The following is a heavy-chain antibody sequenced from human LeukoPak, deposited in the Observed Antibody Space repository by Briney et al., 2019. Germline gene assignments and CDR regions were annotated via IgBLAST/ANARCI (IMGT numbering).Heavy chain of an antibody. J-gene: IGHJ5*02. CDR2: ISSSGSTI. Sequence: VKPGGSLRLSCAASGFTFSDYYMSWIRQAPGTGLEWVSYISSSGSTIYYADSVKGRFTISRDNAKNSLYLQVNSLRAEDTAVYYCARDGGYCSSTSCYPSGWFDPWGQGTLVTVSS. D-gene: IGHD2-2*01. V-gene: IGHV3-11*04. CDR1: GFTFSDYY. CDR3: ARDGGYCSSTSCYPSGWFDP.